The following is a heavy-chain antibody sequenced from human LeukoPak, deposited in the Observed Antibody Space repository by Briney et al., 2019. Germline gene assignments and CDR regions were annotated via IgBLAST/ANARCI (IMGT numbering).Heavy chain of an antibody. CDR2: IGSGSIYI. Sequence: PGGSLRLSCAASVFTFRGYCMNWVRQAPGKGLEWVSWIGSGSIYIYNADSVKGRFTISRDNARNTLYLQMNSLRDEDTAVYYCARALSYSYGGLDFWGQGTLVIASS. V-gene: IGHV3-21*01. D-gene: IGHD5-18*01. J-gene: IGHJ4*02. CDR1: VFTFRGYC. CDR3: ARALSYSYGGLDF.